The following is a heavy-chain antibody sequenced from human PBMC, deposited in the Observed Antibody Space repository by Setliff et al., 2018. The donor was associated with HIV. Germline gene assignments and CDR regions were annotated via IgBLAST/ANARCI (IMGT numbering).Heavy chain of an antibody. CDR1: GGSFSDNY. D-gene: IGHD2-8*02. J-gene: IGHJ6*03. V-gene: IGHV4-34*01. CDR2: INHSGRT. Sequence: KTSETLSLTCAVYGGSFSDNYWSWIRQSPGKGLEWIGEINHSGRTKYSPSLRSRVSISVDTSKTQFSLKLSSVTAADTAVYYCARVSGAYWYSIFRNYYYHMDVWGKGTTVTVSS. CDR3: ARVSGAYWYSIFRNYYYHMDV.